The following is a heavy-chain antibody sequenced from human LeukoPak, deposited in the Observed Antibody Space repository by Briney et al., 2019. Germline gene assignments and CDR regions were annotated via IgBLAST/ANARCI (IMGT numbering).Heavy chain of an antibody. J-gene: IGHJ4*02. V-gene: IGHV3-7*02. Sequence: GGSLRLSCAASGFSFSDSWMDWVRQAPGKGLEWVANVKPDGSEIYYVDAVKGRFTISRDNAKNSLYLQMNSPRAEDPAVYYCTRSLDYWGQGILVTVSS. CDR1: GFSFSDSW. D-gene: IGHD2-15*01. CDR2: VKPDGSEI. CDR3: TRSLDY.